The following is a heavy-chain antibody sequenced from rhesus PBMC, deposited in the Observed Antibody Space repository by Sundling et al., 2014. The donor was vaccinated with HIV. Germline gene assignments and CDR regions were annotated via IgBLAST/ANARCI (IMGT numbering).Heavy chain of an antibody. CDR3: ARTGPWTGFYSFDY. CDR2: ISGRGGSP. Sequence: QVQLQESGPGLVRPSETLSLTCAVSTDSITGSYWTWIRQPPGKGLEWIGRISGRGGSPDYNPSLKSRVTISTDTSKNQFSLKLSSVTAADTAVYYCARTGPWTGFYSFDYWGQGVLVTVSS. D-gene: IGHD3-3*01. CDR1: TDSITGSY. J-gene: IGHJ4*01. V-gene: IGHV4-173*01.